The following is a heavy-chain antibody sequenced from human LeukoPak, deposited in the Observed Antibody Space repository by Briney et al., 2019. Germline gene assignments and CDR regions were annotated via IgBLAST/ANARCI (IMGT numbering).Heavy chain of an antibody. CDR2: INPNSGGT. CDR3: AKTTVTTFLRTGWYFDL. V-gene: IGHV1-2*02. D-gene: IGHD4-17*01. J-gene: IGHJ2*01. CDR1: GYTFTGYY. Sequence: ASVKVSCKASGYTFTGYYMHWVRQAPGQGLEWMGWINPNSGGTNYAQKFQGRVTMTRDTSISTAYMELSRLRSDDTAVYYCAKTTVTTFLRTGWYFDLWGRGTLVTVSS.